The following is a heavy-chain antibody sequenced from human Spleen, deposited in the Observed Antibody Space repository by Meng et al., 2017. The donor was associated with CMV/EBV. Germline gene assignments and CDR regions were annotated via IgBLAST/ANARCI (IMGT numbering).Heavy chain of an antibody. J-gene: IGHJ4*02. CDR3: ARVVGLHFDY. V-gene: IGHV3-53*01. CDR1: GLTVSRKY. CDR2: IYSNNST. Sequence: LSCAAAGLTVSRKYMSWVRQAPGKGLEWVSVIYSNNSTYYADSVKGRFTISRDNSKNTLYFQMNSLRAEDTAVYYCARVVGLHFDYWGQGTPVTVSS. D-gene: IGHD2-15*01.